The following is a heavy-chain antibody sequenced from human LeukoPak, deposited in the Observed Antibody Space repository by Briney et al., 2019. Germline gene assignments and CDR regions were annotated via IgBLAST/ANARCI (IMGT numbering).Heavy chain of an antibody. J-gene: IGHJ4*02. V-gene: IGHV5-51*01. CDR2: IYPGDSDS. D-gene: IGHD3-10*01. Sequence: GESLKISCKASGFSFTNYWIGWVRQMPGKGLEWMGIIYPGDSDSRYSPSFQGQVTISADRSISTTYLQWSSLKASDTAMYYCASPHGSGSYYNPKLRGQGTLVTVSS. CDR3: ASPHGSGSYYNPKL. CDR1: GFSFTNYW.